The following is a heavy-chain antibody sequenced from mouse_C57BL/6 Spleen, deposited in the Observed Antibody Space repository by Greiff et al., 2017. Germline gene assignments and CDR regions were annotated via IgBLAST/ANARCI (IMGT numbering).Heavy chain of an antibody. Sequence: VQLQQSGAELARPGASVKLSCKASGYTFTSYGISWVKQRTGQGLEGIGEIYPRSGNTYYNEKFKGKATLTADKSSSTAYMELRSLTSEDSAVYFCARGRDYYGNYEYYFDYWGQGTTLTVSS. V-gene: IGHV1-81*01. D-gene: IGHD2-1*01. CDR3: ARGRDYYGNYEYYFDY. CDR1: GYTFTSYG. J-gene: IGHJ2*01. CDR2: IYPRSGNT.